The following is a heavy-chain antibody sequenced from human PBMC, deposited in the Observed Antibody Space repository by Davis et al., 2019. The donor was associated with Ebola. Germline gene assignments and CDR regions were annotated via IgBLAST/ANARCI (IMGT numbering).Heavy chain of an antibody. D-gene: IGHD3-22*01. Sequence: PGGSLRLSCAASGFTFSSYEMNWVRQAPGKGLEWVSYISSSGSTIYYADSVKGRFTISRDNAKNSLYLQMNSLRAEDTAVYYCARVGPSSGYYSLGLDYWGQGTLVTVSS. CDR2: ISSSGSTI. CDR3: ARVGPSSGYYSLGLDY. CDR1: GFTFSSYE. J-gene: IGHJ4*02. V-gene: IGHV3-48*03.